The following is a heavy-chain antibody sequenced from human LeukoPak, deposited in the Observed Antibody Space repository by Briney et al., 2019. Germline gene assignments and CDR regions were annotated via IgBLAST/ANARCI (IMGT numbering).Heavy chain of an antibody. CDR3: AKDLLGAVAGTFDY. Sequence: GGSLRLSCAASGFTFSSYWMHWVRHAPGKGLEWVSGISWNSGSIGYADSVKGRFTISRDNAKNSLYLQMNSLRAEDTALYYCAKDLLGAVAGTFDYWGQGTLVTVSS. CDR2: ISWNSGSI. V-gene: IGHV3-9*01. J-gene: IGHJ4*02. CDR1: GFTFSSYW. D-gene: IGHD6-19*01.